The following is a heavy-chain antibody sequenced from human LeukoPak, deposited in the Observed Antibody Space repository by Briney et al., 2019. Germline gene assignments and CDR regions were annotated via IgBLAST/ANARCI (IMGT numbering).Heavy chain of an antibody. D-gene: IGHD7-27*01. CDR3: AMPLGRGLTGTFDY. CDR1: GYSFTIYW. V-gene: IGHV5-51*01. Sequence: GESLRISCKASGYSFTIYWIGWVRQMPGKGLEWMGVIYPTNSDTRYSPSLQGQVTISADKSISTAYLQWSRLKASDTAMYYCAMPLGRGLTGTFDYWGQGTLVTVSS. J-gene: IGHJ4*02. CDR2: IYPTNSDT.